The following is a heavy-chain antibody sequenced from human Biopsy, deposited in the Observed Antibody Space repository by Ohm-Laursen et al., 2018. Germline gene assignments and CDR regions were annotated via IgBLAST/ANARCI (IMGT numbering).Heavy chain of an antibody. V-gene: IGHV4-34*01. D-gene: IGHD1-26*01. CDR1: GESFSDYY. CDR2: INNRGRS. J-gene: IGHJ4*02. CDR3: AREGGGLLPIRLTDF. Sequence: GTLSLTCEVSGESFSDYYWSWIRQSPGKGLEWIGEINNRGRSSYSPSLQSRVTISVDASKNQFSLNMKSVTAADTAVYFCAREGGGLLPIRLTDFWGPGMMVTVSS.